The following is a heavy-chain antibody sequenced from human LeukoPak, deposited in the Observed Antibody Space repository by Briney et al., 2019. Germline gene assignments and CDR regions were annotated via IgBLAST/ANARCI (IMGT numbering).Heavy chain of an antibody. CDR1: GERFTSYW. Sequence: GESLRISCKGSGERFTSYWISWVRPLPGKGLEWMGRIDLSDSYTNYSPSFQGHLTISADKSISTAYLQWSSLKASDTAMYYCARHQLLGPCFKGVCSDAFDIWGQGTMLTVSS. CDR3: ARHQLLGPCFKGVCSDAFDI. V-gene: IGHV5-10-1*01. J-gene: IGHJ3*02. D-gene: IGHD2-8*01. CDR2: IDLSDSYT.